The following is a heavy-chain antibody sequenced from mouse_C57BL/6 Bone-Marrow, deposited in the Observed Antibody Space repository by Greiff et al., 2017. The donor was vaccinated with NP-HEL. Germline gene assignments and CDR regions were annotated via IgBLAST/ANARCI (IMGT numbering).Heavy chain of an antibody. CDR1: GYTFTDYE. CDR2: IDPETGGT. D-gene: IGHD2-1*01. CDR3: TRLLWDAMDY. J-gene: IGHJ4*01. V-gene: IGHV1-15*01. Sequence: QVQLQQSGAELVRPGASVTLSCKASGYTFTDYEMHWVKQTPVHGLEWIGAIDPETGGTAYNQKFTGKAILTADKSSSTAYMELRSLTSEDSAVYYCTRLLWDAMDYWGQGTSVTVSS.